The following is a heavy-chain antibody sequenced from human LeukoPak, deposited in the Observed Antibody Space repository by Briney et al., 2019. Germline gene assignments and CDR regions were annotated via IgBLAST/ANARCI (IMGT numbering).Heavy chain of an antibody. D-gene: IGHD3-10*01. Sequence: GGSLRLSCAASGFTFSSYGMHWVRQAPEKGLEWVSGISDNGIATYYADSVKGRFTISRDNSKNTLDLQMNSLRAEDTAIYYCAKGYYYGSGSYYRFDSRGQGTLVTVSS. CDR1: GFTFSSYG. J-gene: IGHJ4*02. CDR2: ISDNGIAT. V-gene: IGHV3-23*01. CDR3: AKGYYYGSGSYYRFDS.